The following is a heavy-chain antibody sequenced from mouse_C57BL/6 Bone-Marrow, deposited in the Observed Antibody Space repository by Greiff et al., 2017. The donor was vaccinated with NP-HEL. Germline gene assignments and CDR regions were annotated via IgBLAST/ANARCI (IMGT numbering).Heavy chain of an antibody. D-gene: IGHD2-4*01. CDR2: INPGSGGT. Sequence: VKLQQSGAELVRPGTSVKVSCKASGYAFTNYLIEWVKQRPGQGLAWIGVINPGSGGTNYNEKFKGKATLTADKSSSTAYMQLSSRTSEDSAVYFCARGGIYYDYAWFAYWGQGTLVTVSA. J-gene: IGHJ3*01. CDR1: GYAFTNYL. CDR3: ARGGIYYDYAWFAY. V-gene: IGHV1-54*01.